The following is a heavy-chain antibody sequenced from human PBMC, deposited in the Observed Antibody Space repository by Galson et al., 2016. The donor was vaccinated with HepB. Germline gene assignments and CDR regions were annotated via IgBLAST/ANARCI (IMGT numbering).Heavy chain of an antibody. J-gene: IGHJ6*04. CDR1: GFTFGSYW. V-gene: IGHV3-7*01. CDR3: ARDTSYGLGTYYPTYYYYYGLDV. D-gene: IGHD3-10*01. Sequence: SLRLSCAASGFTFGSYWMTWVRQAPGKGPEWVANIRQDGSEKYYVDSVKGRFTISRDNARNSLYLQMNSLRAEDTAVYYCARDTSYGLGTYYPTYYYYYGLDVWGKGTTVTVSS. CDR2: IRQDGSEK.